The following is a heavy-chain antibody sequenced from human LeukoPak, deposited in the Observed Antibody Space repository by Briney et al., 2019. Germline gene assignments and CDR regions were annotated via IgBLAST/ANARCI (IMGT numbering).Heavy chain of an antibody. CDR3: ARAVGRQGGFWSPIGY. J-gene: IGHJ4*02. D-gene: IGHD3-3*01. V-gene: IGHV1-2*06. CDR2: INPNSGGT. Sequence: GASVKVSCKASGYTFTGYYMHWVRQAPGQGLEWMGRINPNSGGTNYAQKFQGRVTMTRDTSISIAYMELSRLRSDDTAVYYCARAVGRQGGFWSPIGYWGQGPLVTVSS. CDR1: GYTFTGYY.